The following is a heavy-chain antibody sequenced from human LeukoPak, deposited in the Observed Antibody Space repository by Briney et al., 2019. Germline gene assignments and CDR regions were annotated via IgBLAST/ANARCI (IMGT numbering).Heavy chain of an antibody. CDR3: ASGYDEYYFDY. D-gene: IGHD5-12*01. CDR2: IYHSGST. Sequence: KPSETLSLNCAVSGYSISSGYYWGWIRQPPGKGLEWIGSIYHSGSTYYNPSLKSRVTISVDTSKNQFSLKLSSVTAADTAIYYCASGYDEYYFDYWGQGTLVTVSS. CDR1: GYSISSGYY. J-gene: IGHJ4*02. V-gene: IGHV4-38-2*01.